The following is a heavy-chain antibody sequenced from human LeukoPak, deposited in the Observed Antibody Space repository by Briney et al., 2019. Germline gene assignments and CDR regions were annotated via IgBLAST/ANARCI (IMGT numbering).Heavy chain of an antibody. CDR3: ARHSLIGTTPFDY. V-gene: IGHV1-46*01. J-gene: IGHJ4*02. D-gene: IGHD1-20*01. CDR1: GYSFISFY. CDR2: INPSGGST. Sequence: PSVKVSCKASGYSFISFYIHWVRQAPGQGLEWMGVINPSGGSTAYAQQFQGRVTMTMDTSTSTVYMALSSLRSEDTAVYYCARHSLIGTTPFDYWGQGTLVTVSS.